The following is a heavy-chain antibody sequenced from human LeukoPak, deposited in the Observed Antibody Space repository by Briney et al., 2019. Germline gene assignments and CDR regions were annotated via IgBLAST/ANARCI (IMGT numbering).Heavy chain of an antibody. J-gene: IGHJ3*02. V-gene: IGHV4-31*03. CDR2: IYYSGST. CDR1: GGSISSGGYY. D-gene: IGHD1-26*01. CDR3: AGIVGATTFDI. Sequence: SETLSLTCTVSGGSISSGGYYWSWIRQHPGKGLEWIGYIYYSGSTYYNPSLKSRVTISVDTSKNQFSLKLRSVTAADTAVYYCAGIVGATTFDIWGQGTMVTVSS.